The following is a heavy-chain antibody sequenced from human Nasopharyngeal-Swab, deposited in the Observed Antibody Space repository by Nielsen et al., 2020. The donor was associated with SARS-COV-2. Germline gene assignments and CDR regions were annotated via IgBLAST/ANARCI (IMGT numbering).Heavy chain of an antibody. CDR3: ARQSHCSSTSCYEDYYYYMDV. V-gene: IGHV5-51*01. CDR1: GYIFTSYW. D-gene: IGHD2-2*01. Sequence: GESLKISFKGSGYIFTSYWIGWVRQMPGKGLEWMGIIYPGDSDTRYSPSFQGQVTISADKSISTAYLQWSSLKASDTAMYYCARQSHCSSTSCYEDYYYYMDVWGKGTTVTVSS. J-gene: IGHJ6*03. CDR2: IYPGDSDT.